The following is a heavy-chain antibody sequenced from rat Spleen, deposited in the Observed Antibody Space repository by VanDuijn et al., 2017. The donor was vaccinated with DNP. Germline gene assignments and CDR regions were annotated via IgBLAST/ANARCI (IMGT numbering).Heavy chain of an antibody. CDR2: INTGSGGT. J-gene: IGHJ2*01. V-gene: IGHV1-43*01. D-gene: IGHD1-6*01. Sequence: QVQLQQSGTELAKPGSSVKISCKASGYSFTSYYVSWIKQTTGQGLECIGYINTGSGGTNYNEKFKGKATLTVDRSSSTAFMQLSSLTPDDSAVYYCSREDTYYGYNYFDYWGQGVMVTVSS. CDR3: SREDTYYGYNYFDY. CDR1: GYSFTSYY.